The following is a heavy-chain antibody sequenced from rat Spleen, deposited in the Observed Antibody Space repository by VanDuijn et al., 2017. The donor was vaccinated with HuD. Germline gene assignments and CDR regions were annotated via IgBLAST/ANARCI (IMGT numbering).Heavy chain of an antibody. D-gene: IGHD3-1*01. Sequence: QVQLKESGPGLVQPSQTLSLICTVSGFSLISNSVHWVRQPPGKGLEWMGGIWGDGSTDYNSALKSRLTISRDTSKSQVFLKMNSLQTDDTGTYYCTTHPRYWGQGVMVTVSS. CDR2: IWGDGST. J-gene: IGHJ2*01. V-gene: IGHV2-1*01. CDR1: GFSLISNS. CDR3: TTHPRY.